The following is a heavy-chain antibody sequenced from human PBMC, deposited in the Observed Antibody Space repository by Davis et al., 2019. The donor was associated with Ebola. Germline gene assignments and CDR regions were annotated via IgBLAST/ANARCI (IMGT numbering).Heavy chain of an antibody. V-gene: IGHV4-39*07. Sequence: SETLSLTCTVSGGSVSSGSYYWSWIRQPPGKGLEWIGSIHHSGSAYYNPSLKSRVTISVDTSKKQFSLKLSSVTAADTAVYYCARNRGDYYDGGAYNPPSFDFDHWGQGTLVTVSS. D-gene: IGHD3-22*01. J-gene: IGHJ4*02. CDR3: ARNRGDYYDGGAYNPPSFDFDH. CDR1: GGSVSSGSYY. CDR2: IHHSGSA.